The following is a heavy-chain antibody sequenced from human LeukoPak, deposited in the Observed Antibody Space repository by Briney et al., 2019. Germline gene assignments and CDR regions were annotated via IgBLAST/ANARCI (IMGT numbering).Heavy chain of an antibody. V-gene: IGHV3-53*01. CDR3: ARGSLRGFGELSY. CDR2: IYSGGST. D-gene: IGHD3-16*02. J-gene: IGHJ4*02. Sequence: ETLSLTCAVYGGSFSGYYWSWIRQPPGKGLEWVSIIYSGGSTYYADSVKGRFTISRDNPKNTLYLQMNSLRAEDTAVYYCARGSLRGFGELSYWGQGTLITVSS. CDR1: GGSFSGYY.